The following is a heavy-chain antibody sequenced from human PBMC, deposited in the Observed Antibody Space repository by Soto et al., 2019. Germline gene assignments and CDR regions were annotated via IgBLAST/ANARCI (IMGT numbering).Heavy chain of an antibody. CDR2: IWYDGSNK. D-gene: IGHD3-22*01. CDR3: ARPASNLYYYDSSGYAFDI. CDR1: GFTFSSYG. V-gene: IGHV3-33*01. Sequence: GGSLRLSCAASGFTFSSYGMHWVRQAPGKGLEWVAVIWYDGSNKYYADSVKGRFTISRDNSKNTLYLQMNSLRAEDTAVYYCARPASNLYYYDSSGYAFDIWGQATMVTVSS. J-gene: IGHJ3*02.